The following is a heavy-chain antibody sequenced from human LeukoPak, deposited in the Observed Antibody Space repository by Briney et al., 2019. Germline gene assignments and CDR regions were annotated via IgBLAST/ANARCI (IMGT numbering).Heavy chain of an antibody. J-gene: IGHJ5*02. CDR1: GFTVSSNY. D-gene: IGHD6-19*01. V-gene: IGHV3-53*05. CDR2: IYSGGST. CDR3: AKDIHIGHGSGWPES. Sequence: GGSLRLSCAASGFTVSSNYMSWVRQAPGKGLEWVSVIYSGGSTYYADSVKGRFTISRDNSKNSLYLQMNSLGAEDTALYYCAKDIHIGHGSGWPESWGQGTLVTVSS.